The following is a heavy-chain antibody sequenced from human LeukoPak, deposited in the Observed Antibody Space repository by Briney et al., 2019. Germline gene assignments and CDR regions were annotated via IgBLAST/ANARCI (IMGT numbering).Heavy chain of an antibody. Sequence: SRTLSLTCTVSGGSISSGGYYWSWIRQHPGKGLEWIGYIYYSGSTYYNPSLKSRVTISVDTSKNQFSLKLSSVTAADTAVYYCARTAYCGGDCYYLSGAFDIWGRGTMVTVSS. CDR3: ARTAYCGGDCYYLSGAFDI. D-gene: IGHD2-21*02. V-gene: IGHV4-31*03. J-gene: IGHJ3*02. CDR1: GGSISSGGYY. CDR2: IYYSGST.